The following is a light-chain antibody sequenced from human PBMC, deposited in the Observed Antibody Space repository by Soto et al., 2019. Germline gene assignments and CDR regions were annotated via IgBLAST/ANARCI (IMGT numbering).Light chain of an antibody. CDR1: SSDVGAYNF. CDR3: SSYAGDTVI. J-gene: IGLJ2*01. CDR2: EVS. V-gene: IGLV2-8*01. Sequence: QSALTQPPSASGSPGQSVTISCTGASSDVGAYNFVSWYQQHPGKAPKLMIYEVSKRPSGVPDRFSGSKSGNTASLTVSGLQAEDEADYYCSSYAGDTVIFGGGTKLTVL.